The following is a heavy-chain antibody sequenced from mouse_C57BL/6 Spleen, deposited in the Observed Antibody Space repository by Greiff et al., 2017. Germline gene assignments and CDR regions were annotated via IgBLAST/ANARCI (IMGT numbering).Heavy chain of an antibody. V-gene: IGHV1-64*01. CDR3: ASYYYGSGDIDY. J-gene: IGHJ2*01. D-gene: IGHD1-1*01. Sequence: QVQLQQPGAELVKPGASVKLSCKASGYTFTSYWMHWVKQRPGQGLEWIGMIHPNSGSTNYNEKFKSKATLTVDKSSSTAYMQLSSLTSEDSAVYYCASYYYGSGDIDYWGQGTTLTVSS. CDR2: IHPNSGST. CDR1: GYTFTSYW.